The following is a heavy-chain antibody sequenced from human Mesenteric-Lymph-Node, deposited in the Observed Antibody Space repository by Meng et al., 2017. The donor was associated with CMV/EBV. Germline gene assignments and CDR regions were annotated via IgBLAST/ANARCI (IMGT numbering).Heavy chain of an antibody. V-gene: IGHV1-18*01. J-gene: IGHJ6*02. D-gene: IGHD3-16*02. Sequence: ASVKVSCKASGYTLTSYGISWVRQAPGQGLEWMGWISGYNGNINYAQKLQGRVTLTTDTSTNTAYMELRSLRSDDTAVYYCARDDTYRYYYAMDVWGQGTTVTVSS. CDR2: ISGYNGNI. CDR3: ARDDTYRYYYAMDV. CDR1: GYTLTSYG.